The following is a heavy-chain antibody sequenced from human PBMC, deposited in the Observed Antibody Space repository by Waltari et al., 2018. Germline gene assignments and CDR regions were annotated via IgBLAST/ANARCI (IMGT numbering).Heavy chain of an antibody. J-gene: IGHJ4*02. D-gene: IGHD6-19*01. CDR1: GYSFTSYW. CDR2: TYPGDSDT. CDR3: ARRASGWALGADY. V-gene: IGHV5-51*01. Sequence: EVQLVQSVAAVKKPGESLKISCRGSGYSFTSYWIGGGRQMPGKGLEWMGVTYPGDSDTRYSPSFQGQVTISADKSISTAYLQWSSLKASDTAMYYCARRASGWALGADYWGQGTLVTVSS.